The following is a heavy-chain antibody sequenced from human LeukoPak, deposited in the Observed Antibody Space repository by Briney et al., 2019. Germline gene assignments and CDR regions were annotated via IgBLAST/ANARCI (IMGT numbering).Heavy chain of an antibody. J-gene: IGHJ4*02. CDR1: GGTFSSYA. Sequence: SVKVSXKASGGTFSSYAISWVRQAPGQGLEWMGGIIPIFGTANYAQKFQGGVTITADESTSTAYMELSSLRSEDTAVYYCARDSGGTSCYDYWGQGTLVTVSS. CDR2: IIPIFGTA. CDR3: ARDSGGTSCYDY. V-gene: IGHV1-69*01. D-gene: IGHD2-2*01.